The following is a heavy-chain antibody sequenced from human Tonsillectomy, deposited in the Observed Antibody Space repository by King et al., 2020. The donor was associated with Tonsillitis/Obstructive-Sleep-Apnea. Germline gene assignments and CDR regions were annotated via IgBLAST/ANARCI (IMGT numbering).Heavy chain of an antibody. J-gene: IGHJ5*02. CDR2: INPSGGST. CDR1: GYTFTSYY. CDR3: ARDPVRTIFGVVNWFDP. D-gene: IGHD3-3*01. Sequence: QLVQSGAEVKKPGASVKVSCKASGYTFTSYYMHWVRQAPGQGLEWMGIINPSGGSTSYAQKLQGRVTMTRDTSTSTVYMELSSLRSEDTAVYYCARDPVRTIFGVVNWFDPWGQGTLVTVSS. V-gene: IGHV1-46*01.